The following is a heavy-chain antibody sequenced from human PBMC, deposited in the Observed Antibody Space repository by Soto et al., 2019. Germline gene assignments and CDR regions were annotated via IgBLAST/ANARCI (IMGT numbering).Heavy chain of an antibody. CDR1: XXSIISYX. CDR3: ARGGWNYYYGMDV. CDR2: IYYSGST. V-gene: IGHV4-59*01. J-gene: IGHJ6*02. D-gene: IGHD6-19*01. Sequence: PSETLXXTXAXXXXSIISYXWSLIRQPPGKGLEWIGYIYYSGSTNYNPSLKSRVTISVDTSKNQFSLKLSSVTAADTAVYYCARGGWNYYYGMDVWGQGTTVTVSS.